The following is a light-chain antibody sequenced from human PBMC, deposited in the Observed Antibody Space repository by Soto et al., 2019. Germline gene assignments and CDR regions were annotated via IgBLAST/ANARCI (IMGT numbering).Light chain of an antibody. CDR1: QSVSSSF. V-gene: IGKV3-20*01. CDR2: GAS. CDR3: QHYGSSPPMYT. J-gene: IGKJ2*01. Sequence: EIVLTQSPGTLSLSPGERATLSCRASQSVSSSFLAWYQQRPGQAPRLLIYGASTRATGIPDRFSGSGSGTDFTLSISRLEPEDLAVYHCQHYGSSPPMYTFGQGTKLEIK.